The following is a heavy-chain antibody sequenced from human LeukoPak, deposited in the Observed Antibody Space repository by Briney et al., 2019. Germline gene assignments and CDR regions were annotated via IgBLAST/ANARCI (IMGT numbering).Heavy chain of an antibody. CDR3: ARRGQQTGAFDI. CDR2: ISYDGSNK. J-gene: IGHJ3*02. CDR1: GFTISTYA. D-gene: IGHD6-13*01. V-gene: IGHV3-30-3*01. Sequence: PGGSLRLSCAASGFTISTYAMHWVRQAPGKGLECVAVISYDGSNKYYTDSVKGRFTISRDKSENTLYLQMNSLRAEDTAVYYCARRGQQTGAFDIWGQGTMVTVSS.